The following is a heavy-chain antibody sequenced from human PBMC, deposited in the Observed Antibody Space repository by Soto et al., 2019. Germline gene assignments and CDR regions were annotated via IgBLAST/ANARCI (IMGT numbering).Heavy chain of an antibody. Sequence: PGGSLRLSCAASGFTFSSYWMRWVRHAPGKGLEWVANIKQDGSEKYYVDSVKGRFTISRDNAKNSLYLQMNSLRAEDTAVYYCARDSGSSWYVGSNWFDPWGQGTLVTVS. CDR2: IKQDGSEK. V-gene: IGHV3-7*03. CDR1: GFTFSSYW. CDR3: ARDSGSSWYVGSNWFDP. J-gene: IGHJ5*01. D-gene: IGHD6-13*01.